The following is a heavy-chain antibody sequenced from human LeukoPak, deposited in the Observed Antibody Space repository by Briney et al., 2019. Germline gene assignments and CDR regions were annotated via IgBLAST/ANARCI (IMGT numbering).Heavy chain of an antibody. CDR2: INHSGST. D-gene: IGHD3-10*01. V-gene: IGHV4-34*01. J-gene: IGHJ3*02. CDR1: GGPFGVYY. CDR3: ATHHRMVRGVKAFDI. Sequence: NTSETLSLTCAVYGGPFGVYYWSWVRQPPGKGLEWIGEINHSGSTNYYPSLKSRVTISVETSKNHFSLKLSSVTAADTAAYYCATHHRMVRGVKAFDIWGQGTMVTVSS.